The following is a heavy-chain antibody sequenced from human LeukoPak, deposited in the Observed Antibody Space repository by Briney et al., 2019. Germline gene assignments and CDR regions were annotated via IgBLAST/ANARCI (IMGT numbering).Heavy chain of an antibody. CDR2: IRHSGST. V-gene: IGHV4-59*08. CDR1: GGSISSYY. CDR3: ARRGGNGDWYFDL. D-gene: IGHD1-26*01. Sequence: SETLSLTCTVSGGSISSYYWNWIRQPPGKGLEWIAYIRHSGSTNSNPSLRSRVTISVDTSKNQVSLKLSSVTAADTAVYYCARRGGNGDWYFDLWGRGTLVTVAS. J-gene: IGHJ2*01.